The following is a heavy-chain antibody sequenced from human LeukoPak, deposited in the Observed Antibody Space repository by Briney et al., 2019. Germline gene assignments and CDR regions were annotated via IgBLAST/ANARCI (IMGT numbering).Heavy chain of an antibody. J-gene: IGHJ4*02. V-gene: IGHV4-39*01. CDR3: ARRGGSGRAFDY. D-gene: IGHD1-26*01. Sequence: PPETRSLTCSVSGASICGGTYYWSWTRQPPGEGLEWIGSIYYTGSTYDNPYLKSRVTISVDKSKNQFAMKLSSVTAADTAVYYCARRGGSGRAFDYWGQGTLVTVSS. CDR1: GASICGGTYY. CDR2: IYYTGST.